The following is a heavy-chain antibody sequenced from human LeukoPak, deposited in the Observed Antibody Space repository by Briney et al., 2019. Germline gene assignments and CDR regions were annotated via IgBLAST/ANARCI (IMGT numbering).Heavy chain of an antibody. CDR2: IYYSGST. CDR1: GGSISSSSYY. D-gene: IGHD6-13*01. Sequence: SETLSLTCTVSGGSISSSSYYWGWIRQPPGKGLEWIGSIYYSGSTYYNPSLKSRVTISVDTSKNQFSLKLSSVTAADTAVYYCARQDSSSWIRRWFDPWGLGTLATVSS. V-gene: IGHV4-39*01. J-gene: IGHJ5*02. CDR3: ARQDSSSWIRRWFDP.